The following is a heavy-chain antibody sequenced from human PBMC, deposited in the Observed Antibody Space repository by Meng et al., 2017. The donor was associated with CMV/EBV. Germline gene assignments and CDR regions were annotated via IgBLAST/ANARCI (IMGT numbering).Heavy chain of an antibody. CDR1: GGTFSSYA. D-gene: IGHD1-26*01. J-gene: IGHJ4*02. Sequence: SVKVSCKASGGTFSSYAISWVRQAPGQGLEWMGGIIPILGIANYAQKLQGRVTITADKSTSTAYMELSSLRSEDTAVYYCARAGTRYSGSYLFDYWGQGTLVTVSS. V-gene: IGHV1-69*10. CDR2: IIPILGIA. CDR3: ARAGTRYSGSYLFDY.